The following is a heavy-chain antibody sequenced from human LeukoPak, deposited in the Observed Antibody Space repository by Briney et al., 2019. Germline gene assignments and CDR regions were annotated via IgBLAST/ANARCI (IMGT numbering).Heavy chain of an antibody. Sequence: SETLSLTCTVSGGSISSSSYYWGWIRQPPGKGLEWIGSIYYSGSTYYNPSLKSRVTISVDTSKNQFSLKLSSVTAADTAVYYCARHVGGRLLHFDYWGQGTLVTVSS. J-gene: IGHJ4*02. CDR3: ARHVGGRLLHFDY. V-gene: IGHV4-39*01. CDR2: IYYSGST. CDR1: GGSISSSSYY. D-gene: IGHD3-22*01.